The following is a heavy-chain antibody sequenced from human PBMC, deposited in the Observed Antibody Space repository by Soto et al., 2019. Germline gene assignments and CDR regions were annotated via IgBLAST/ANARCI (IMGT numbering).Heavy chain of an antibody. V-gene: IGHV6-1*01. Sequence: SQTLSLTCAISGDSVSSNTASWNWIRQSPWRGLEWLGRTYFRSKWYNDYAVSVKSRIIISPDTSNNQFSLQLNSVTPEDTAVYFCAKGDNLGPKTGYAFDPWGQGIMVTVSS. CDR1: GDSVSSNTAS. CDR3: AKGDNLGPKTGYAFDP. CDR2: TYFRSKWYN. D-gene: IGHD5-12*01. J-gene: IGHJ5*02.